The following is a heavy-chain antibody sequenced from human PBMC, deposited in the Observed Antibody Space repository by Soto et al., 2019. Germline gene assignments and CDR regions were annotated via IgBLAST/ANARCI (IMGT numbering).Heavy chain of an antibody. CDR3: ARERAEGGKGV. J-gene: IGHJ6*02. CDR1: GGTFSSSA. CDR2: IIPVFGTA. V-gene: IGHV1-69*06. Sequence: QVQLVQSGAEVKKPGSSVKVSCKASGGTFSSSAISWVRQAPGQGLEWMGAIIPVFGTAHYAQKFQGRVTITADKPPGTAYIEPSRARSEDTAVYFCARERAEGGKGVRGQGTTVTVSS.